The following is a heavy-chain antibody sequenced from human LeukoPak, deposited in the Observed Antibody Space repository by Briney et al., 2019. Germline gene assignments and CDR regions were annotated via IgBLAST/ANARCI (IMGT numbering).Heavy chain of an antibody. Sequence: GGSLRLSCAASGFTFSSYAMHWVRQAPGKGLVWVSRINSDGSSTSYADSVKGRFTISRDNAKNTLYLQMNSLRAEDTAVYYCARVRSGSSAGNYGMDVWGQGTTVTVSS. CDR1: GFTFSSYA. V-gene: IGHV3-74*01. CDR2: INSDGSST. CDR3: ARVRSGSSAGNYGMDV. D-gene: IGHD1-26*01. J-gene: IGHJ6*02.